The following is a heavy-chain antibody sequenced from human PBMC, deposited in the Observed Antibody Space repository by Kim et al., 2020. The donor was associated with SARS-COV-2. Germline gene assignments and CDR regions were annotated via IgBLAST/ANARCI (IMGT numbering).Heavy chain of an antibody. CDR2: IYWDDDK. CDR3: AHSLIQLWTRRGYFDY. Sequence: SGPTLVNPTQTLTLTCTFSGFSLSTSGVGVGWIRQPPGKALEWLALIYWDDDKLYSPSLKSRLTVTKDTSNNQVVLTMTNMDPVDTGTYYCAHSLIQLWTRRGYFDYWGQGTLVTVSS. J-gene: IGHJ4*02. CDR1: GFSLSTSGVG. V-gene: IGHV2-5*02. D-gene: IGHD5-18*01.